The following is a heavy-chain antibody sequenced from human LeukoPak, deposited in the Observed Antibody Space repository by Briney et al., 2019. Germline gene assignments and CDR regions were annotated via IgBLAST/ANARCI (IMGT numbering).Heavy chain of an antibody. CDR1: GFTFSSYW. V-gene: IGHV3-74*01. CDR2: INSDGSST. Sequence: GGSLRLSCAASGFTFSSYWMHWVRQAPGKGLVWVSRINSDGSSTSYADSVKGRFTISRDNSKNTLYLQMNSLRAEDTAVYYCAKGSGIQLWLGFDCWGQGTLVTVSS. CDR3: AKGSGIQLWLGFDC. J-gene: IGHJ4*02. D-gene: IGHD5-18*01.